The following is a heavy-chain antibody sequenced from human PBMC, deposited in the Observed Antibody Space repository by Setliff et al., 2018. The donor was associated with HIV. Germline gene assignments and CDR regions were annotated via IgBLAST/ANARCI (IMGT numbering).Heavy chain of an antibody. Sequence: PGESLKISCQGSGYSFTSYWIGWVRQMPGKGLEWMGIIYPGDSDARYSPSFQGQVTISVDKSINTAYLQWSGLKASDTAMYYCARGLCYYDSCGYYYNYWGQGTLVTVSS. V-gene: IGHV5-51*01. CDR3: ARGLCYYDSCGYYYNY. CDR1: GYSFTSYW. J-gene: IGHJ4*02. CDR2: IYPGDSDA. D-gene: IGHD3-22*01.